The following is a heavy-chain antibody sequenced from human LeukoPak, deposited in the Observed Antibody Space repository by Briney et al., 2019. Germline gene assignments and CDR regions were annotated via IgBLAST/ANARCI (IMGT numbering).Heavy chain of an antibody. V-gene: IGHV1-8*02. CDR3: IRWIQLEGGDY. CDR2: MNPNSGNT. D-gene: IGHD5-18*01. Sequence: ASVKVSCKASGGTFSSYAIGWVRQAPGQGLEWMGWMNPNSGNTGYAQKFQGRVTMTRNTSISTAYMELSSLRSEDTAVYYCIRWIQLEGGDYWGQGTLVTVSS. CDR1: GGTFSSYA. J-gene: IGHJ4*02.